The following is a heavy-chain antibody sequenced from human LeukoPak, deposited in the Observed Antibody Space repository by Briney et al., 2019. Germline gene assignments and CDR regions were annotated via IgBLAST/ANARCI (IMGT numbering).Heavy chain of an antibody. V-gene: IGHV3-74*01. J-gene: IGHJ4*02. D-gene: IGHD2-15*01. CDR2: INTDGNIT. CDR3: ARELSGSISRHFDY. Sequence: GGCLRLSCAASVFTLSNFRMRWVRQAQRKGPVWVLRINTDGNITTYADSVKGRFSISRDNAKNALYLQMNSLRAEDTAVFYCARELSGSISRHFDYWGQGTLVTVSS. CDR1: VFTLSNFR.